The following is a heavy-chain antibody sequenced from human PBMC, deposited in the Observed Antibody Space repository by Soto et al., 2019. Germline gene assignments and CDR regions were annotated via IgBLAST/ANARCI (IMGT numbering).Heavy chain of an antibody. Sequence: ASVKVSCKASGYTFTGYYMHWVRQAPGQGLEWMGWINPNSGGTNYAQKFQGRVTMTRDTSISTAYMELSRLRSDDTAVYYCAREAYYYDSSGQNWFDPWGQGTLVTVSS. D-gene: IGHD3-22*01. CDR1: GYTFTGYY. J-gene: IGHJ5*02. CDR2: INPNSGGT. CDR3: AREAYYYDSSGQNWFDP. V-gene: IGHV1-2*02.